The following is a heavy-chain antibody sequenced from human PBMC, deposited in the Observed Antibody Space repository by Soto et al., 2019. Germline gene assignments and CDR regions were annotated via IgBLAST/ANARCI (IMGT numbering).Heavy chain of an antibody. CDR1: GFSFSNYW. J-gene: IGHJ4*02. V-gene: IGHV3-7*03. CDR2: IKQDGSEK. CDR3: ARDRGIAAAGLDY. D-gene: IGHD6-13*01. Sequence: EVQVVESGGGLVQPGGSLRLSCAASGFSFSNYWMTWVRQAPGKGLEWVANIKQDGSEKYYVGSVKGRFSISRDNAKNSLYLQMNSLRAEDTAVYYCARDRGIAAAGLDYWGQGTLVTVSS.